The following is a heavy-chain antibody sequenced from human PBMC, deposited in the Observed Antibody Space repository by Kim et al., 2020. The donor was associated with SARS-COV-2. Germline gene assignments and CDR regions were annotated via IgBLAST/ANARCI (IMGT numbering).Heavy chain of an antibody. CDR3: ARAYSSSWDIDY. J-gene: IGHJ4*02. Sequence: SETLSLTCAVYGGSFSGYYWSWIRQPPGKGLEWIGEINHSGSTNYNPSLKSRVTISVDTSKNQFSLKLSSVTAADTAVYYCARAYSSSWDIDYWGQGTLV. D-gene: IGHD6-13*01. CDR1: GGSFSGYY. V-gene: IGHV4-34*01. CDR2: INHSGST.